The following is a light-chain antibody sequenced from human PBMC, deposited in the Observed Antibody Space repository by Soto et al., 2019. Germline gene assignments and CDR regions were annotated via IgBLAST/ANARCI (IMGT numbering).Light chain of an antibody. V-gene: IGKV3-20*01. CDR1: QRVSSSY. J-gene: IGKJ5*01. Sequence: EIVLTHSPGTLSLSPGERVTLSCRASQRVSSSYLAWYQHKRGQAPRLVIFDASSRATGIPERFSGSGSGTDFTLTITSLEPEDFAVYFCQQYDVSPSTFGLGTRLEIK. CDR3: QQYDVSPST. CDR2: DAS.